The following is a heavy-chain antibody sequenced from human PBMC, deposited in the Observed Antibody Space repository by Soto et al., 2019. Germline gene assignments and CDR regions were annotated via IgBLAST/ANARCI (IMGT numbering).Heavy chain of an antibody. D-gene: IGHD3-22*01. J-gene: IGHJ5*02. V-gene: IGHV1-69*04. CDR1: GGTFSSYT. CDR3: RRDKLLGSGHGSGYYSYNWFDP. CDR2: IIPILGIA. Sequence: SVKVSCKASGGTFSSYTISWVRQAPGQGLEWMGRIIPILGIAKYAQKYQGRVTITADKSTSTAYMELSSLRSEDTAVYYCRRDKLLGSGHGSGYYSYNWFDPWGQGTLVTVSS.